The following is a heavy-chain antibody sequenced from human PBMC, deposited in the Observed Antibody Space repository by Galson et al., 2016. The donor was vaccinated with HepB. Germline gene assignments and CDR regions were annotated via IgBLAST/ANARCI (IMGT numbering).Heavy chain of an antibody. CDR2: IPYSGIT. V-gene: IGHV4-59*01. CDR1: GGSISNYY. J-gene: IGHJ4*02. CDR3: ARDYYDTNGYFYYFDF. Sequence: ETLSLPCTVSGGSISNYYCRWLRQPPGKGLEWIGYIPYSGITNYNPYLKSRVSMSVDTSKNQFSLKLSSMTAADTAVYYCARDYYDTNGYFYYFDFWGQGALVTVAS. D-gene: IGHD3-22*01.